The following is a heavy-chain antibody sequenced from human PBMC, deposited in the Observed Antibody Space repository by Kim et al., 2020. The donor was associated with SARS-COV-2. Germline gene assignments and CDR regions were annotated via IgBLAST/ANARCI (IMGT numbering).Heavy chain of an antibody. J-gene: IGHJ5*02. CDR2: T. V-gene: IGHV4-59*01. Sequence: TSYNPALESRVTISVDTSKNQFSLQLNSVAAADTAVYYCAIDQNSNWFDPWGQGTLVTVSS. CDR3: AIDQNSNWFDP.